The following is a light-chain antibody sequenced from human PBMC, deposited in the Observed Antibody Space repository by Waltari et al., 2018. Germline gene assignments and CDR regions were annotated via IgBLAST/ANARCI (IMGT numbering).Light chain of an antibody. CDR2: AAS. CDR3: QQTYSTPF. J-gene: IGKJ3*01. V-gene: IGKV1-39*01. Sequence: DIQMTQSPSSLSASVGDRVTITCRTSQSIVNSLNWYQQKPGKAPKLLIYAASSLQSGVPSRFSGSGSGTEFTLTISSLQPEDFATYYCQQTYSTPFFGPGTKVEIK. CDR1: QSIVNS.